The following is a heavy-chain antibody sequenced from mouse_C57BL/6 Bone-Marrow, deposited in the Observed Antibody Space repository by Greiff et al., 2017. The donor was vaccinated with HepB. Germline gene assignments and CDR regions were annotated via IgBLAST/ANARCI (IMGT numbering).Heavy chain of an antibody. D-gene: IGHD1-1*01. V-gene: IGHV1-39*01. CDR1: GYSFTDYN. CDR3: ARMGDLIYYYGSSPFDY. CDR2: INPNYGTT. Sequence: EVKLVESGPELVKPGASVKISCKASGYSFTDYNMNWVKQSNGKSLEWIGVINPNYGTTSYNQKFKGKATLTVDQSSSTAYMQLNSLTSEDSAVYYCARMGDLIYYYGSSPFDYWGQGTTLTVSS. J-gene: IGHJ2*01.